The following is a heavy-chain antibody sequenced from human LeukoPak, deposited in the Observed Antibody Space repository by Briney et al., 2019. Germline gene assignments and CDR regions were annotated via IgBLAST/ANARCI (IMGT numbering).Heavy chain of an antibody. D-gene: IGHD1-20*01. Sequence: GRSLRLSCAASGFTFSSYAIHWVRQARGEGLEGVALISYDGNNKYYADSVKGRFTISRDNSKNTLYLQMNSLRTEDTAVYYCARRIAGYYGMDVWGQGTTVTVSS. CDR3: ARRIAGYYGMDV. V-gene: IGHV3-30*04. J-gene: IGHJ6*02. CDR2: ISYDGNNK. CDR1: GFTFSSYA.